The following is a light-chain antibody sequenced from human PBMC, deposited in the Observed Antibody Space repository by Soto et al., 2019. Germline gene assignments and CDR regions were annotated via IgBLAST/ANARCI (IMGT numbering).Light chain of an antibody. V-gene: IGLV1-51*02. Sequence: QSVLTQPPSVSAAPGQRITISCSGGSSNLVKNFVSGYQQLPKAAPKLLIYEDSKRLSGIPDRFSGSKSGTSATLVITGLQTGDEADYYCGSWDSSLRHVVFGEGTKLTVL. CDR2: EDS. J-gene: IGLJ2*01. CDR1: SSNLVKNF. CDR3: GSWDSSLRHVV.